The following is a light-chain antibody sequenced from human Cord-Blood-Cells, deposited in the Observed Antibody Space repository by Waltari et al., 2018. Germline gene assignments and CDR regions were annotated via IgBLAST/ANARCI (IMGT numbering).Light chain of an antibody. Sequence: DVVMTQSPLSLPVTLGQPASISCRSSQSLVYSDGNTYLNWFQQRPGQSPRRLIYKVSNRDSGVPDRCSGSGSGTDFTLKISRVEAEDVGVYYCIQGTHWPPTWTFGQGTKVEIK. J-gene: IGKJ1*01. CDR3: IQGTHWPPTWT. CDR2: KVS. CDR1: QSLVYSDGNTY. V-gene: IGKV2-30*01.